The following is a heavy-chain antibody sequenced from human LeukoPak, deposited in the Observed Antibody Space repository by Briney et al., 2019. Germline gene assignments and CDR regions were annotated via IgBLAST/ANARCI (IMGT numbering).Heavy chain of an antibody. CDR2: IYPGDSDT. Sequence: GQSLQISCQGSGYSFTSYWIGWVRQMPGKGLEWMGIIYPGDSDTRYSPSFQGQVTISADKSTSTAYLQWSSLKASDTAMYYCARSHDYVWGSYRYTKYYFDYWGQGTLVTVSS. D-gene: IGHD3-16*02. CDR1: GYSFTSYW. V-gene: IGHV5-51*01. CDR3: ARSHDYVWGSYRYTKYYFDY. J-gene: IGHJ4*02.